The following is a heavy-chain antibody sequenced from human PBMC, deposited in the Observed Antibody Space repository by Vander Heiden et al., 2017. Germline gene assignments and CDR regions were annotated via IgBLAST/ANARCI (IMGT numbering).Heavy chain of an antibody. D-gene: IGHD3-10*01. J-gene: IGHJ4*02. CDR3: ARYASGAYHFDY. V-gene: IGHV4-59*01. CDR1: GGSISGYY. Sequence: QVQLQESGPGLVKPSETLSLTCTVSGGSISGYYWSWIRQPPGKGLEWIGFIYYSGGTKDNPSLRSRLTISVDTSKNQFSLKLSAVNAADTAVYYCARYASGAYHFDYWGQGTLVTVPS. CDR2: IYYSGGT.